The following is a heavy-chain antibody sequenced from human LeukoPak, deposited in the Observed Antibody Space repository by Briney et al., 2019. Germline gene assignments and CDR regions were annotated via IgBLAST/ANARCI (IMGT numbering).Heavy chain of an antibody. V-gene: IGHV1-18*01. CDR1: GYTFTSYD. Sequence: ASVKVSCKASGYTFTSYDINWGRQAPGQGLEWMGWISGYNANTNYAQKLQDRVIMTTDTSTSTAYMELRSLRSDDTAVYYCARGSTARYYYDSSGYYRGAFDYWGQGTLVTVSS. J-gene: IGHJ4*02. CDR3: ARGSTARYYYDSSGYYRGAFDY. D-gene: IGHD3-22*01. CDR2: ISGYNANT.